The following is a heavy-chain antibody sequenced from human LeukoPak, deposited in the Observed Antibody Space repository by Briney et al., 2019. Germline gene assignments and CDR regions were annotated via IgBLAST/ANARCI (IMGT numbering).Heavy chain of an antibody. CDR2: IYYSGST. D-gene: IGHD6-19*01. Sequence: SETLSLTCTVSGGSISSYYWSWIRQPPGKGLGWIGYIYYSGSTNYNPSLKSRVTISVDTSKNQFSLKLSSVTAADTAVYYCARGSSGWYSPPPDFDYWGQGTLVTVSS. CDR1: GGSISSYY. CDR3: ARGSSGWYSPPPDFDY. V-gene: IGHV4-59*01. J-gene: IGHJ4*02.